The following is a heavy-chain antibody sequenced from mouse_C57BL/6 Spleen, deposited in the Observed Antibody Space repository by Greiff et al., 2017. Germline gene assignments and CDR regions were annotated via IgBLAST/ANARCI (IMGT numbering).Heavy chain of an antibody. CDR2: IDPETGGT. V-gene: IGHV1-15*01. CDR3: TRWNYSYAMDY. CDR1: GYTFTDYE. D-gene: IGHD2-12*01. J-gene: IGHJ4*01. Sequence: QVQLQQSGAELVRPGASVTLSCKASGYTFTDYEMHWVKQTPVHGLEWIGAIDPETGGTAYNQKFKGKAILTADKSSSTAYMELRSLTSEDSAVYCCTRWNYSYAMDYWGQGTSVTVSS.